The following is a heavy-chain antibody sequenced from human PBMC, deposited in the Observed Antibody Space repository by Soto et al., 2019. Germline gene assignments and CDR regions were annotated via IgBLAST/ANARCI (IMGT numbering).Heavy chain of an antibody. Sequence: VQLVESGGGLVQPGGSLRLSCEASGFTFRNYDMHWVRQGTGKGLEWVSGISAAGDPDYADSVEGRFTISRANAQNSFSLQLHRLRVGDTAVYYCARTARDFYGLDVWGQGTTVIVSS. CDR2: ISAAGDP. J-gene: IGHJ6*02. CDR3: ARTARDFYGLDV. V-gene: IGHV3-13*05. D-gene: IGHD2-21*02. CDR1: GFTFRNYD.